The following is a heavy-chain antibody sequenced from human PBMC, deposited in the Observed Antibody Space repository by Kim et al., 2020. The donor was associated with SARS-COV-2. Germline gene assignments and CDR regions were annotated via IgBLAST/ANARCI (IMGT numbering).Heavy chain of an antibody. CDR1: GFTFSSYS. CDR2: ISSSSTI. D-gene: IGHD4-17*01. Sequence: GGSLRLSCAASGFTFSSYSMKWVRQAPGKGLEWVSYISSSSTIYYADSVKGRFTISRDNAKNSLYLQMNSLRDEDTAVYYCARGTYGDYGMDVWGQGTTVTVSS. J-gene: IGHJ6*02. V-gene: IGHV3-48*02. CDR3: ARGTYGDYGMDV.